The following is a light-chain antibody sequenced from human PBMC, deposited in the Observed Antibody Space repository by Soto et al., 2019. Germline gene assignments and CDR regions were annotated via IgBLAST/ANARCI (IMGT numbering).Light chain of an antibody. CDR2: GVS. J-gene: IGKJ5*01. V-gene: IGKV3-20*01. Sequence: EIVLTQSPGTLSLSPGERATLSCRASQSLSSNYLAWYQQKPGQAPRLLIYGVSSRATGVPVSFSGSGSGTDSTLTISRLEPEDFAVYYCQQYVSAPITFGQGTRREIK. CDR3: QQYVSAPIT. CDR1: QSLSSNY.